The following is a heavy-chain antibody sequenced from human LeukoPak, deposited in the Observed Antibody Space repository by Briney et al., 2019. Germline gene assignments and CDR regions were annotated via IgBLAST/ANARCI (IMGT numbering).Heavy chain of an antibody. CDR1: GYIFTNYW. V-gene: IGHV5-51*01. CDR2: INPGDSDT. CDR3: ARLGAIIVVPDAMPDWYCDL. D-gene: IGHD2-2*01. J-gene: IGHJ2*01. Sequence: GESLKISCKGSGYIFTNYWIGWVRQMPGKGLEWMGMINPGDSDTIYSPSFQGQVAISADKSITTAHLQWSSLKPSDTAMYYCARLGAIIVVPDAMPDWYCDLWGRGTLVTVSS.